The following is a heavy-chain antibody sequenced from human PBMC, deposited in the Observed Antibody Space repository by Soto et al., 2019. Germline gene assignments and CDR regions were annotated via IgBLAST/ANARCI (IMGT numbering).Heavy chain of an antibody. D-gene: IGHD6-6*01. V-gene: IGHV1-69*13. J-gene: IGHJ4*02. CDR1: GGTFSSYA. CDR3: ARGGIAARPFDY. CDR2: IIPIFGTA. Sequence: GASVKVSCKASGGTFSSYAISWVRQAPGQGLEWMGGIIPIFGTANYAQKFQGRVTITADESTSTAYMELSSLRSEDTAVYYCARGGIAARPFDYWGQGTLVTVSS.